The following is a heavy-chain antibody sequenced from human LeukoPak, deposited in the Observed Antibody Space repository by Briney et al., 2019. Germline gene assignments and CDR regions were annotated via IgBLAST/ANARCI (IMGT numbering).Heavy chain of an antibody. J-gene: IGHJ1*01. CDR3: ARTEWELLSRYFQH. CDR2: IYYSGST. V-gene: IGHV4-39*01. Sequence: SETLSLTCTVSGDSIGSTSYYWGWIRQPPGKGLEWIGSIYYSGSTYYNPSLKSRVTISVDTSKNQFSLKLSSVTAADTAVYYCARTEWELLSRYFQHWGQGTLVTVSS. CDR1: GDSIGSTSYY. D-gene: IGHD1-26*01.